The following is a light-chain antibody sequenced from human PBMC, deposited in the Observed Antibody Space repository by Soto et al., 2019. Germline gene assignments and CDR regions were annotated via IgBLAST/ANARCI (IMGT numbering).Light chain of an antibody. CDR3: HQYHSPPQT. CDR2: AAS. Sequence: EIVLPPSPGTLSLSPVDRATLSCRASPTMTRAYVAWYQQKPGQAPRLLIYAASYRATGISDKFSGSGSGTDFSLTISRLEPEDSAVYYGHQYHSPPQTVGQGTKVDIK. CDR1: PTMTRAY. J-gene: IGKJ2*01. V-gene: IGKV3-20*01.